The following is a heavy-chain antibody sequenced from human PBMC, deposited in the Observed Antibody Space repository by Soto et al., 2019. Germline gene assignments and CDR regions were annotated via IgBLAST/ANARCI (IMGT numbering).Heavy chain of an antibody. Sequence: QITLKESGPTLVKPTQTLTLTCTFSGFSLSTSGVGVAWIRQPPGKALEWLALIYWDDDKRYSPSLNSRLTITKDTFKSLVVLTMTTMAPVDTATYYCGLRRGSTASAYNWFAPWGQGTLVSVSS. V-gene: IGHV2-5*02. CDR1: GFSLSTSGVG. D-gene: IGHD6-13*01. CDR2: IYWDDDK. J-gene: IGHJ5*02. CDR3: GLRRGSTASAYNWFAP.